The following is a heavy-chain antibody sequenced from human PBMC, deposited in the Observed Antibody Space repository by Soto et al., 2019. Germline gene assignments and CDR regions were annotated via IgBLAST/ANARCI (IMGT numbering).Heavy chain of an antibody. CDR3: ARRWPRSHRSPRPYYFDY. Sequence: SETLSLTCAVYGGSFSGYYWSWIRQPPGKGLEWIGEINHSGSTNYNPSLKSRVTISVDTSKNQFSLKLSSVTAADTAVYYCARRWPRSHRSPRPYYFDYWGQGTLVTVSS. CDR1: GGSFSGYY. J-gene: IGHJ4*02. CDR2: INHSGST. D-gene: IGHD2-15*01. V-gene: IGHV4-34*01.